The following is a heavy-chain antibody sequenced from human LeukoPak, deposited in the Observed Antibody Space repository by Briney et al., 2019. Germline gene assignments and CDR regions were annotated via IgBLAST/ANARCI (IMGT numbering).Heavy chain of an antibody. Sequence: GGSLRLSCAVPGFSVSGYWMTWVRQAPGKGLEWVANIKQDGSEKSYVDSVKGRFTISRDNAENSLFLQMNSLRVEDTAVYYCAREWQGGIAAAGTRIEGDYWGQGTLVAVSS. CDR2: IKQDGSEK. V-gene: IGHV3-7*01. CDR3: AREWQGGIAAAGTRIEGDY. D-gene: IGHD6-13*01. CDR1: GFSVSGYW. J-gene: IGHJ4*02.